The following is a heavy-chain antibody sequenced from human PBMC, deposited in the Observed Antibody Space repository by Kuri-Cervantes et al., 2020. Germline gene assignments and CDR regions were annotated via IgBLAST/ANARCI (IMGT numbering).Heavy chain of an antibody. CDR2: IIPILGIA. CDR1: GGTFGSCT. J-gene: IGHJ6*02. Sequence: SVKVSCKASGGTFGSCTITWVRQAPGQGLEWMGRIIPILGIANYAQKFQGRVTITADKSTSTAYMELSSLRSEDTAVYYCARGGYGSGSYYYYGMDVWGQGTTVTVSS. CDR3: ARGGYGSGSYYYYGMDV. D-gene: IGHD3-10*01. V-gene: IGHV1-69*02.